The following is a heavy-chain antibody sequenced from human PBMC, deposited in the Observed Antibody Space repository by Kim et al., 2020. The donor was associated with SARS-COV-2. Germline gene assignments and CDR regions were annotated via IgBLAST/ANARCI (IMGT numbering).Heavy chain of an antibody. D-gene: IGHD6-13*01. CDR3: AKDIGGAGIAAAISGYY. Sequence: GGSLRLSCAASGFTFDDYTMHWVRKAPGKGLEWVSLISLDGGSTYYADPVKGRFTIFRDNSKNSLFLQMNSLITEDTASYYCAKDIGGAGIAAAISGYY. J-gene: IGHJ6*01. V-gene: IGHV3-43*01. CDR1: GFTFDDYT. CDR2: ISLDGGST.